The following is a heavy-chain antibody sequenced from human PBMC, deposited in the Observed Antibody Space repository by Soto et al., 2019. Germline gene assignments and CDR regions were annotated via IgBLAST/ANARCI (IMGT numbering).Heavy chain of an antibody. D-gene: IGHD2-15*01. V-gene: IGHV4-30-4*01. CDR3: ARVVVVAATSGAFDI. CDR1: GGSISSGDYY. Sequence: SETLSLTCTVSGGSISSGDYYWSWIRQPPGKGLEWIGYIYYSGSTYYNPSLKSRVTISVDTSKNQFSLKLSSVTAADTAVYYCARVVVVAATSGAFDIWGQGTMVTVS. J-gene: IGHJ3*02. CDR2: IYYSGST.